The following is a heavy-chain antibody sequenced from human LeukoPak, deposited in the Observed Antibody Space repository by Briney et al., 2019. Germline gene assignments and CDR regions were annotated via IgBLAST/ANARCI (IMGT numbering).Heavy chain of an antibody. J-gene: IGHJ3*02. CDR3: ARPIVATSYSYGWGAFDI. CDR1: GYSFTSYW. V-gene: IGHV5-51*01. D-gene: IGHD5-18*01. Sequence: GESLEISCKGSGYSFTSYWIGWVRQMPGKGLEWMGIIYPGDSDTRYSPSFQGQVTISADKSISTAYLQWSSLKASDTAMYYCARPIVATSYSYGWGAFDIWGQGKMVNVSS. CDR2: IYPGDSDT.